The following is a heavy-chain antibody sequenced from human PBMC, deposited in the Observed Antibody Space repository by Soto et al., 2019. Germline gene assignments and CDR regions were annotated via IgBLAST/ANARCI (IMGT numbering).Heavy chain of an antibody. CDR2: IYSGGST. Sequence: EVQLVESGGGLIQPGGSLRLSCAVSGFTVNNNYMSWVRQPPGKGLEWVSVIYSGGSTYYADSVKGRFTISRDNSKYTLYLQMNSLRAEDTAVYYCARSFYSSSYFGMDVWGQGTTVTVSS. V-gene: IGHV3-53*01. D-gene: IGHD6-6*01. J-gene: IGHJ6*02. CDR1: GFTVNNNY. CDR3: ARSFYSSSYFGMDV.